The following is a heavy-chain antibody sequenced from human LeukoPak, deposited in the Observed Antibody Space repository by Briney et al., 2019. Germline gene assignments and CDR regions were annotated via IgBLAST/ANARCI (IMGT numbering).Heavy chain of an antibody. Sequence: SQTLSLTCAISGDTVSSNSAAWNWIRQSPSRGLEWLGGTYYRSKWYNDYAVSVKSRITINPDTSKNQFSLQLNSVTPEDTAVYYCAKLVTLTGTLRGVWFDPWGQGTLVTVSS. CDR1: GDTVSSNSAA. J-gene: IGHJ5*02. D-gene: IGHD1-7*01. CDR2: TYYRSKWYN. V-gene: IGHV6-1*01. CDR3: AKLVTLTGTLRGVWFDP.